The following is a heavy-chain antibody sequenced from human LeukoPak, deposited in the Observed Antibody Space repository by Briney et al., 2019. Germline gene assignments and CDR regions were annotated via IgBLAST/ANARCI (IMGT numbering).Heavy chain of an antibody. CDR1: GYTFTGDY. J-gene: IGHJ5*02. CDR3: ANQATSGWHFS. D-gene: IGHD6-19*01. CDR2: INPNSGGT. Sequence: GASVKVSCKASGYTFTGDYMHWVRQAPGQGPEWMGWINPNSGGTNYAQKFQGRVTMTRDTSLSTVYMELSRLRSDDTAVYYCANQATSGWHFSWGQGTLVTVSS. V-gene: IGHV1-2*02.